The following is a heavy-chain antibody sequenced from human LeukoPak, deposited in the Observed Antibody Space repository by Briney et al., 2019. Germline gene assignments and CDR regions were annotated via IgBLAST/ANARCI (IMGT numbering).Heavy chain of an antibody. CDR1: GFTVSSNY. CDR2: IYSGGST. V-gene: IGHV3-53*01. Sequence: GGSLRLSCAASGFTVSSNYMSWVRQAPGKGLEWVSVIYSGGSTYYADSVKGRFTISRDNSKNTLYLQMNSLRAEDTAVYYCAKEAPYSGSYSPFGYWGQGTLVTVSS. J-gene: IGHJ4*02. CDR3: AKEAPYSGSYSPFGY. D-gene: IGHD1-26*01.